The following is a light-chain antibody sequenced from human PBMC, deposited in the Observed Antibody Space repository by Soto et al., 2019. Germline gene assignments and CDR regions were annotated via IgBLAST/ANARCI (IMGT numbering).Light chain of an antibody. J-gene: IGKJ1*01. CDR3: QQYNKWSPRT. CDR1: QSVSSN. CDR2: GAS. V-gene: IGKV3-15*01. Sequence: EIVMTQSTATLSVSPGERATLSCRASQSVSSNLAWYQQKPGQAPRLLIYGASTRATGIPAIFSGSGSGTGFTLYISSLQGEDLTVYYYQQYNKWSPRTFGQGTKMELK.